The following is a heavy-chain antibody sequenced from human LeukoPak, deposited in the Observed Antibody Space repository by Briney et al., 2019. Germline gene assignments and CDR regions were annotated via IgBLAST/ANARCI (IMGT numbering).Heavy chain of an antibody. CDR3: ARESYSSGWYKDY. J-gene: IGHJ4*02. V-gene: IGHV4-4*07. D-gene: IGHD6-19*01. CDR2: IYSSGSS. Sequence: PSETLSLTCTVSGGSISSYYWSWMRQPAGWGLEWIGRIYSSGSSNYNPSLKSRVIMSVDTSKNQFSLNLSSLTAADTAFYYCARESYSSGWYKDYWGQGILVTVSS. CDR1: GGSISSYY.